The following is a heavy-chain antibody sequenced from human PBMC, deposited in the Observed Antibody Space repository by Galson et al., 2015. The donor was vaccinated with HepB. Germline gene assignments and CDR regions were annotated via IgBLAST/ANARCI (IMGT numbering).Heavy chain of an antibody. J-gene: IGHJ4*02. CDR2: ISSSSSYI. CDR3: ARLTHYYDADNRGRVDY. V-gene: IGHV3-21*01. CDR1: GFTFSSYS. D-gene: IGHD3-22*01. Sequence: SLRLSCAASGFTFSSYSMNWVRQAPGKGLEWVSSISSSSSYIYYADSVKGRFTISRDNAKNSLYLQMNSLRAEDTAVYYCARLTHYYDADNRGRVDYWGQGTLVTVSS.